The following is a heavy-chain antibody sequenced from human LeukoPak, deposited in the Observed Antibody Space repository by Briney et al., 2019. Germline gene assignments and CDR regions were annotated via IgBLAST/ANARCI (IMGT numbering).Heavy chain of an antibody. CDR3: ARGRRNPYYYGSGSYLV. J-gene: IGHJ4*02. D-gene: IGHD3-10*01. CDR2: ISAYNGNT. Sequence: ASVKVSCKASGYTFTSYGISWVRQAPGQGLEWMGWISAYNGNTNYAQKLQGRVTMTTDTSTSTAYMELRSLRSDDTAVYYCARGRRNPYYYGSGSYLVWGQGTLVTVSS. CDR1: GYTFTSYG. V-gene: IGHV1-18*01.